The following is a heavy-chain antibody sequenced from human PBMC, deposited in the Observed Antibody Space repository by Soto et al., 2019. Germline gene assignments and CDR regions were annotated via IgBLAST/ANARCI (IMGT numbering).Heavy chain of an antibody. Sequence: QVQLQESGPGLVKPSETLSLTCTVSGGSISSYFWSWIRQPPGKGLEWIGYIYYSGSTNYNPSLNILGTVSVDPSKNQVSLKLNSVTAADTAVYCCARGQLRDCWYFDLWGRGTLVTVSS. D-gene: IGHD6-6*01. J-gene: IGHJ2*01. CDR3: ARGQLRDCWYFDL. CDR1: GGSISSYF. CDR2: IYYSGST. V-gene: IGHV4-59*01.